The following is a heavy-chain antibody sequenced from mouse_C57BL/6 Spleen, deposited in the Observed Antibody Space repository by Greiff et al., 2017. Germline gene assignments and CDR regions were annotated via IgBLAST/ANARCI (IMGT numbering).Heavy chain of an antibody. CDR2: IYPRSGNT. CDR1: GYTFTSYG. Sequence: VQRVESGAELARPGASVKLSCKASGYTFTSYGISWVKQRTGQGLEWIGEIYPRSGNTYYNEKFKGKATLTADKSSSTAYMELRSLTSEDSAVYFCAIPDWDVFDYWGQGTTLTVSS. CDR3: AIPDWDVFDY. D-gene: IGHD4-1*01. V-gene: IGHV1-81*01. J-gene: IGHJ2*01.